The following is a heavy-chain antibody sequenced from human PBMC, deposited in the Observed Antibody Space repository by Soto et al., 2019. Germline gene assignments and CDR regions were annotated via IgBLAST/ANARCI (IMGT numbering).Heavy chain of an antibody. V-gene: IGHV3-30*03. Sequence: QVQLVESGGDVVQPGKSLRLSCAASGFPFTTYGMHWVREGPAKGLEWVAVISYDGSNTYYADSVKGRFTISRDNSKNTLYLQMNSLRPEDTALYYCVGGQYYFDYRGQGTLVTVSS. J-gene: IGHJ4*02. CDR2: ISYDGSNT. CDR1: GFPFTTYG. CDR3: VGGQYYFDY. D-gene: IGHD3-10*01.